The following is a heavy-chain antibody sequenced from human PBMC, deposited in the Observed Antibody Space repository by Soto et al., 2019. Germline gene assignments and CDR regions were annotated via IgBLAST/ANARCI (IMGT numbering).Heavy chain of an antibody. CDR1: GFTFSSYD. CDR2: IGTAGDT. V-gene: IGHV3-13*01. CDR3: ARRAQSIAVAGTNDHDY. Sequence: GGSLRLSCAASGFTFSSYDMHWIRQATGKGLEWVSAIGTAGDTYYPGSVKGRFTISRENAKNSLYLQMNSLRAEDTAVYYCARRAQSIAVAGTNDHDYWGQGTLVTVSS. J-gene: IGHJ4*02. D-gene: IGHD6-19*01.